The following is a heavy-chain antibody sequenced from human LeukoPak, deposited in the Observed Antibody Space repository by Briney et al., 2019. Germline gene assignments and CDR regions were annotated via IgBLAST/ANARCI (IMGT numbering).Heavy chain of an antibody. CDR2: IHYGGTT. V-gene: IGHV4-59*11. CDR1: ADSISSRY. D-gene: IGHD3-22*01. J-gene: IGHJ4*02. CDR3: ANLHYVSSGSNFDY. Sequence: KPSETLSLTCTVSADSISSRYCSWIRQPPGKGLEWIGYIHYGGTTNYNPSLKSRVTISVDTSKKQFSLKLKSVTAADTAVYYCANLHYVSSGSNFDYWGQGTLVTVSS.